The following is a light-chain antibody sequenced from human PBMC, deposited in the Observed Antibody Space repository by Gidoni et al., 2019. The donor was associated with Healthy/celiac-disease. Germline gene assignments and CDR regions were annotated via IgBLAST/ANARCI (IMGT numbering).Light chain of an antibody. Sequence: ELVMTQSPATLSVSPGERATLSCRASPSVSSNLAWYQQKAGQAPRLLSYGASTRATGIPARFSGSGSGTEFTLTISSLQSEEFAVYYCQQYNNWPPWTFGQGTKVEIK. CDR3: QQYNNWPPWT. CDR2: GAS. CDR1: PSVSSN. V-gene: IGKV3-15*01. J-gene: IGKJ1*01.